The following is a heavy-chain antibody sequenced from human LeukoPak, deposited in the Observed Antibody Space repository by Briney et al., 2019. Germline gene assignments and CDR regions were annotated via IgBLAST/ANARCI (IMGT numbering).Heavy chain of an antibody. CDR2: ISSSSTI. CDR1: GFTFSSYS. Sequence: GGSLRLSCAASGFTFSSYSMNWVRQAPGKGLEWVSYISSSSTIYYADSVKGRFTISRDNAKNSLYLQMNSLRDEDTAVYYCARGGITMVRGGPRMDVWGQGTTVTVSS. J-gene: IGHJ6*02. CDR3: ARGGITMVRGGPRMDV. V-gene: IGHV3-48*02. D-gene: IGHD3-10*01.